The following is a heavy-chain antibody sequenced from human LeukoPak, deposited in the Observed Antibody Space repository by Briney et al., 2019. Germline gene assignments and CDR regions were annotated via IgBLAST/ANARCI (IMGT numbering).Heavy chain of an antibody. J-gene: IGHJ4*02. CDR2: INPNSGGT. D-gene: IGHD3-10*01. V-gene: IGHV1-2*02. Sequence: ASVKVSCKASGYTFTGYYMHWVRQAPGQGLEWMGWINPNSGGTNYAQKFQGRVTITRDTSISTAYMELSRPRSDDTAVYYCARDQYYYGSGRLAFGDYFDYWGQGTLVTVSS. CDR3: ARDQYYYGSGRLAFGDYFDY. CDR1: GYTFTGYY.